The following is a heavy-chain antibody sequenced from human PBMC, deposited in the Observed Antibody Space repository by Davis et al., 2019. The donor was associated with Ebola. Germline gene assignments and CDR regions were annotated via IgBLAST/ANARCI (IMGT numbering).Heavy chain of an antibody. J-gene: IGHJ4*02. Sequence: SETLSLTCAVSGGSISSGGYSWSSIRQPPGKGLEWIGYIYSSGSTNYNPSLKSRVTISGDTSRNQFSLKLSSVTAADTAVYYCARVASYGDYFDYWGLGTLVTVSS. CDR1: GGSISSGGYS. V-gene: IGHV4-61*08. D-gene: IGHD5-18*01. CDR3: ARVASYGDYFDY. CDR2: IYSSGST.